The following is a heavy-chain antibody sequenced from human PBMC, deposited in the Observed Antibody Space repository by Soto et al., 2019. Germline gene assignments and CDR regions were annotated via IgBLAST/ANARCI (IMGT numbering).Heavy chain of an antibody. CDR2: INRDGSTI. J-gene: IGHJ3*02. CDR3: ARVADCTYSSNCNGRAAFDM. CDR1: GFTLSSHW. Sequence: EVQLVESGGGLAQPGGSLRLSCAASGFTLSSHWMHWVRQAPGKGLVWVSRINRDGSTINYDDSVRGRYTISTDNAKNTLPLEMISLRAEETAVYYCARVADCTYSSNCNGRAAFDMWGQGTMVTFSS. V-gene: IGHV3-74*01. D-gene: IGHD6-13*01.